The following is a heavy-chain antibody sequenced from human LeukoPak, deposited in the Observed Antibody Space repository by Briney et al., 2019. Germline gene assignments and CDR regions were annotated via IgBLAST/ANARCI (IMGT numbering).Heavy chain of an antibody. D-gene: IGHD5-18*01. CDR3: ARDGRIQLWLQDYYYGMDV. CDR1: GGSFSGYY. V-gene: IGHV4-34*01. J-gene: IGHJ6*02. Sequence: SETLSLTCAVYGGSFSGYYWSWIRQPPGKGLEWIGEINHSGSTNYNPSLKSRVTISVDTSKNQFSLKLSSVTAADTAVYYCARDGRIQLWLQDYYYGMDVWGQGTTVTVSS. CDR2: INHSGST.